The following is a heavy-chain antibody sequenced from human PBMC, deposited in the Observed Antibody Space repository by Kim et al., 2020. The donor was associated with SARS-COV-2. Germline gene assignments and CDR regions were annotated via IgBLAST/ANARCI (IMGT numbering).Heavy chain of an antibody. CDR3: ARTLSIAAAGQSSPHEKNWVDT. CDR2: IYYSGST. V-gene: IGHV4-59*13. D-gene: IGHD6-13*01. J-gene: IGHJ5*02. CDR1: GGSISSYY. Sequence: SETLSLTCTVSGGSISSYYWSWIRQPPGKGLEWIGYIYYSGSTNYNPSLKSRVTISVDTSKNQFSLKLSSVTAADTAVYYCARTLSIAAAGQSSPHEKNWVDTWGQGILVTVSS.